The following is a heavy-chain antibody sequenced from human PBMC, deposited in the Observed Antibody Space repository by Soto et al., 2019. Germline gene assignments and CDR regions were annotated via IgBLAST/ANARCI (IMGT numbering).Heavy chain of an antibody. D-gene: IGHD3-16*02. CDR2: INHSGST. CDR1: GGSFSGYY. CDR3: ARAGYDYIWGSYRSRGYFDY. V-gene: IGHV4-34*01. J-gene: IGHJ4*02. Sequence: SETLSLTCAVYGGSFSGYYWSWIRQPPGKGLEWIGEINHSGSTNYNPSLKSRVTISVDTSKNQFSPKLSSVTAADTAVYYCARAGYDYIWGSYRSRGYFDYWGQGTLVTVSS.